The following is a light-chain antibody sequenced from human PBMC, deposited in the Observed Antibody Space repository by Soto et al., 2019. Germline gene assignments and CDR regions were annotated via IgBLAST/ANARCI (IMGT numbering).Light chain of an antibody. CDR1: QSVSSRH. CDR3: QQYGSSPT. J-gene: IGKJ5*01. V-gene: IGKV3-20*01. Sequence: EIVLTQSPGTLSLSPGEGATLSCRASQSVSSRHLAWYQQKPGQAPRLLIYGAASRATGTPDRFSGSGSGTDFTLTISRLEPEDFAVYYCQQYGSSPTFGQGTRLEIK. CDR2: GAA.